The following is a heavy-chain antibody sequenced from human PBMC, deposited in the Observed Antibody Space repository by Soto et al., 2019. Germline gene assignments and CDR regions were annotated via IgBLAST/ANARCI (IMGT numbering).Heavy chain of an antibody. CDR3: ARRDGYNRPFDY. D-gene: IGHD5-12*01. CDR2: IIPILGIA. V-gene: IGHV1-69*02. CDR1: GDAISSYT. Sequence: KVYCKSAGDAISSYTVSWVRKTPGQGLEWMGRIIPILGIANYAQKFQGRVTITAGKSTSTAYMELSSLRSEDTAVYYCARRDGYNRPFDYWGQGTLVTVSS. J-gene: IGHJ4*02.